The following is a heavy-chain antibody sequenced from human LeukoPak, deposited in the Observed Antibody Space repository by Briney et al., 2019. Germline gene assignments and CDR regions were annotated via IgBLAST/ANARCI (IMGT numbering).Heavy chain of an antibody. Sequence: PGGSLRLSCTASGFTFSSYEMNWVRQAPGKGLEWISYISSSGSTIYYADSVKGRFTTSRDNAKNSLYLQMNSLRAEDTAVYCCARDRADWDYSNYVHYYYYMDVWGKGTTVTVSS. CDR1: GFTFSSYE. V-gene: IGHV3-48*03. CDR2: ISSSGSTI. D-gene: IGHD4-11*01. J-gene: IGHJ6*03. CDR3: ARDRADWDYSNYVHYYYYMDV.